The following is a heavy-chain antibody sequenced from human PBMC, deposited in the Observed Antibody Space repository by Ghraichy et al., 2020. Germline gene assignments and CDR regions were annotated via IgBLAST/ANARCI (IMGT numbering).Heavy chain of an antibody. J-gene: IGHJ4*02. CDR2: INPNSGGT. CDR3: ARIVTPHLALAYCGGDCYSSFDY. V-gene: IGHV1-2*02. CDR1: GYTFTGYY. Sequence: ASVKVSCKASGYTFTGYYMHWVRQAPGQGLEWMGWINPNSGGTNYAQKFQGRVTMTRDTSISTAYMELSRLRSDDTAVYYCARIVTPHLALAYCGGDCYSSFDYWGQGTLVTVSS. D-gene: IGHD2-21*02.